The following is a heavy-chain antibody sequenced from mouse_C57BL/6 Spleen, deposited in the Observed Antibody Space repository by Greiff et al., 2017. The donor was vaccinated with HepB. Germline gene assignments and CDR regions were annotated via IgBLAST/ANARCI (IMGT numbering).Heavy chain of an antibody. V-gene: IGHV1-42*01. CDR3: ARRDFAY. CDR2: INPSTGGT. CDR1: GYSFTGYY. Sequence: EVQLQQSGPELVKPGASVKISCKASGYSFTGYYMNWVKQSPEKSLEWIGEINPSTGGTTYNQKFKATATFTVDKSSSTAYMQLKSLTSEDSAVYYCARRDFAYWGQGTLVTVSA. J-gene: IGHJ3*01.